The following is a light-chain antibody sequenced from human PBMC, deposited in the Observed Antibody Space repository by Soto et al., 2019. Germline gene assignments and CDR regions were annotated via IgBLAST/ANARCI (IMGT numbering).Light chain of an antibody. CDR1: SSDIGRYKY. J-gene: IGLJ1*01. V-gene: IGLV2-14*01. CDR2: EVN. CDR3: SSFSSGSTLYV. Sequence: QSALTQPASVSGSPGQSITISCTGSSSDIGRYKYVSWYHHHPGKAPKLIIYEVNNRPSGVSNRFSGSKSGNTASLTISGLQAEDEADYHCSSFSSGSTLYVCGTGTKVTVL.